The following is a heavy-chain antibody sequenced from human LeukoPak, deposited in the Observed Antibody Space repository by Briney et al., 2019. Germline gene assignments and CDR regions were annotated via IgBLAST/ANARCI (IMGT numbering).Heavy chain of an antibody. Sequence: SQTLSLTCTVSGGSISSGGYYWSWIRQHPGKGLEWIGYIYYSGSTYYNPSLKSRVTISVDKSKNQLSLKLTSVTAADTAVYYCARDPHIENYFGTNTGLRDFWGQGTLVTVSS. CDR1: GGSISSGGYY. D-gene: IGHD1-14*01. CDR2: IYYSGST. CDR3: ARDPHIENYFGTNTGLRDF. V-gene: IGHV4-31*03. J-gene: IGHJ4*02.